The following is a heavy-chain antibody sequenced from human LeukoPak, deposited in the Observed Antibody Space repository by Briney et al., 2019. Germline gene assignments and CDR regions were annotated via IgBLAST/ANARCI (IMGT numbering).Heavy chain of an antibody. Sequence: PGRSLRLSCAASGFTFSSYAMHWVRQAPGKGLEWVATLSYDGSIQYYPDSLKGRFTISRDNSKNTLYLQMNSLRAEDTAVYYCARDSYSVVGKYDSSGYYGDSWGQGTLVTVSS. CDR3: ARDSYSVVGKYDSSGYYGDS. CDR2: LSYDGSIQ. D-gene: IGHD3-22*01. J-gene: IGHJ4*02. CDR1: GFTFSSYA. V-gene: IGHV3-30*04.